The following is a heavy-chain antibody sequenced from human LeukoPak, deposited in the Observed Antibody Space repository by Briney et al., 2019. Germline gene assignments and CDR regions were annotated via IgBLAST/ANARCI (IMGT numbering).Heavy chain of an antibody. CDR2: IYENGGTT. D-gene: IGHD2-21*01. Sequence: GGSLRLSCVGSGFTFRSHAMSWVRQAPEKGLEFVSGIYENGGTTYYADSVKGRFSISRDNSKNTLYLQTDSLRGEDTAVYYCAKDFRIGYSAHFDYWGQGALVTVSS. J-gene: IGHJ4*02. V-gene: IGHV3-23*01. CDR1: GFTFRSHA. CDR3: AKDFRIGYSAHFDY.